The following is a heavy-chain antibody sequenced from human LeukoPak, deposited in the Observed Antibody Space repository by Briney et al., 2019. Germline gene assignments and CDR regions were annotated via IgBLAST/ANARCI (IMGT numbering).Heavy chain of an antibody. J-gene: IGHJ5*02. Sequence: GGSLRLSCTASGYTFSSYWMHWVPQAPGKGLVWVSHTNSDGSRTSYADSVKGRFTISRDNAKNTLYLQMNSLRAEDTAVYYCVRDPGRSGSTPWGQGTLVTVSS. CDR2: TNSDGSRT. CDR1: GYTFSSYW. D-gene: IGHD1-26*01. V-gene: IGHV3-74*01. CDR3: VRDPGRSGSTP.